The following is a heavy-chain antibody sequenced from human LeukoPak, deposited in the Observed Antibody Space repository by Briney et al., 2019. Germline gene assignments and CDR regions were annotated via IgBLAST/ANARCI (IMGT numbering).Heavy chain of an antibody. V-gene: IGHV3-21*01. CDR1: GFTFSSYA. J-gene: IGHJ3*02. CDR2: ISSSSSYI. CDR3: ARENYGDYVEAFDI. D-gene: IGHD4-17*01. Sequence: GGSLRLSCAASGFTFSSYAMSWVRQAPGKGLEWVSSISSSSSYIYYADSVKGRFTISRDNAKNSLYLQMNSLRAEDTAVYYCARENYGDYVEAFDIWGQGTMVTVSS.